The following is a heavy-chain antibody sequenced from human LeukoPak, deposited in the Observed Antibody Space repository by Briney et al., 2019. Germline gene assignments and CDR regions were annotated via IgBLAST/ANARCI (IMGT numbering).Heavy chain of an antibody. Sequence: ETLSLXCAVYGGSFSGYYWSWIRQPPGKGLEWIGEINHSGSTNYNPSLKSRVTISVDKSKNQFSLKRSSVTAGDTAGYYCARRRDQWLVXXAYFDYWGQGTLVTVSS. V-gene: IGHV4-34*01. J-gene: IGHJ4*02. CDR3: ARRRDQWLVXXAYFDY. D-gene: IGHD6-19*01. CDR1: GGSFSGYY. CDR2: INHSGST.